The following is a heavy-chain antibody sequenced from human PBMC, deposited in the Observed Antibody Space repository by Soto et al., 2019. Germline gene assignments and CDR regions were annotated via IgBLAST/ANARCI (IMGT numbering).Heavy chain of an antibody. J-gene: IGHJ5*01. Sequence: SETLSLTCSVSGDSISNLDYFLAWIRQPPGQALEYIGYIYKSATTYYNPSFESRVAISVDTSKSQFSLNVTSVTAADTAVYFCARGRYCLTGRCFPNWFDSWGQGALVTVSS. V-gene: IGHV4-30-4*01. D-gene: IGHD7-27*01. CDR2: IYKSATT. CDR3: ARGRYCLTGRCFPNWFDS. CDR1: GDSISNLDYF.